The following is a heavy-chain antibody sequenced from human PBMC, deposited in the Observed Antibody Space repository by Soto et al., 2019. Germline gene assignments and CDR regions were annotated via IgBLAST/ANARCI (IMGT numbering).Heavy chain of an antibody. CDR1: GGSISSYY. CDR2: IYYSGST. CDR3: ARGLNYDFWSGPLADY. J-gene: IGHJ4*02. Sequence: PSETLSLTCTIPGGSISSYYWSWIRQPPGKGLEWIGYIYYSGSTNYNPSLKSRVTISVDTSKNQFSLKLSSVTAADTAVYYCARGLNYDFWSGPLADYWGQGTLVTVSS. V-gene: IGHV4-59*01. D-gene: IGHD3-3*01.